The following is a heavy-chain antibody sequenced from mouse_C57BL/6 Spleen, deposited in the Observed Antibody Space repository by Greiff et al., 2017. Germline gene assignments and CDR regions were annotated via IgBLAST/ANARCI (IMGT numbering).Heavy chain of an antibody. CDR2: IYPSDSET. CDR3: AREGDYDCFDY. CDR1: GYNFTSYW. V-gene: IGHV1-61*01. J-gene: IGHJ2*01. D-gene: IGHD2-4*01. Sequence: QVQLKQPGAELVRPGSSVKLSCKASGYNFTSYWMDWVKQRPGQGLEWIGNIYPSDSETHYNPKFKDKATLTVDKSSSTAYMQLSSLRSEDSAVYYCAREGDYDCFDYWGQGTTLTVSS.